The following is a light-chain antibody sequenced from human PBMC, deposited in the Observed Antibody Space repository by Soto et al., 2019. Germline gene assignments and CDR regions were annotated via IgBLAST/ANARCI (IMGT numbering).Light chain of an antibody. V-gene: IGKV3-20*01. J-gene: IGKJ5*01. Sequence: EIVLTKSPGTLSLSPGERATLSCWASQSVSGNFLAWYQVKPGQAPRLVVYGASTRASGFPDRFSGSGSGTDFTLTISRLEPEDFAMYYCQQYNNWPFSFGQGTRLEIK. CDR3: QQYNNWPFS. CDR2: GAS. CDR1: QSVSGNF.